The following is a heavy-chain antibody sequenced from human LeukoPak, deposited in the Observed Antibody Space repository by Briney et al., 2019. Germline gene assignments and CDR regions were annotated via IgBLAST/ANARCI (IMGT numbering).Heavy chain of an antibody. CDR3: ARDQRSSSWYRDWFDP. J-gene: IGHJ5*02. Sequence: SETLSLTCTVSGGSISSYYWSWIRQPAGKGLEWIGRIYTSGSTNYNPSLKSRVTMSVDTSKNQFSLKLSPVTAADTAVYYCARDQRSSSWYRDWFDPWGQGTLVTVSS. D-gene: IGHD6-13*01. V-gene: IGHV4-4*07. CDR1: GGSISSYY. CDR2: IYTSGST.